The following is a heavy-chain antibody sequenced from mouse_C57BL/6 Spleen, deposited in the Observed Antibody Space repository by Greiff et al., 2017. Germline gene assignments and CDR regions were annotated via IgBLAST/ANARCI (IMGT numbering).Heavy chain of an antibody. CDR1: GYAFSSSW. D-gene: IGHD1-1*01. CDR2: IYPGDGDT. Sequence: VKLMESGPELVKPGASVKISCKASGYAFSSSWMNWVKQRPGKGLEWIGRIYPGDGDTNYNGKFKGKATLTADKASSTAYMQLSSLTSEDSAVYFCARSNYVNYFDYWGQGTTLTVSS. J-gene: IGHJ2*01. CDR3: ARSNYVNYFDY. V-gene: IGHV1-82*01.